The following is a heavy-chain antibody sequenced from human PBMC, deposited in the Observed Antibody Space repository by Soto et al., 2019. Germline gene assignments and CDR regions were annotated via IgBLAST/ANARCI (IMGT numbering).Heavy chain of an antibody. V-gene: IGHV3-30*18. J-gene: IGHJ4*02. CDR1: GFTFSSYG. CDR3: AKGAGYSYGCIDY. CDR2: ISYDGSNK. Sequence: PGGSLRLSCAASGFTFSSYGMHWVRRAPGKGLEWVAVISYDGSNKYYADSVKGRFTISRDNSKNTLYLQMNSLRAEDTAVYYCAKGAGYSYGCIDYWGQGTLVTVSS. D-gene: IGHD5-18*01.